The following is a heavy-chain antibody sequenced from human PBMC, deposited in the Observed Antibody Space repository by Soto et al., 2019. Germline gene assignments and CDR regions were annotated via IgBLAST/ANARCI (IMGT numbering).Heavy chain of an antibody. V-gene: IGHV3-9*01. J-gene: IGHJ3*02. D-gene: IGHD2-15*01. CDR2: ISWNSGSI. CDR1: GFTFDDYA. CDR3: AKDWGYCSGGSCYSGGDAFDI. Sequence: EVQLVESGGGLVQPDRSLRLSCAASGFTFDDYAMHWVRQAPGKGLEWVSGISWNSGSIGYADSVKGRFTISRDNAKNSLYLQMNSLRAEDTALYYCAKDWGYCSGGSCYSGGDAFDIWGQGTMVTVSS.